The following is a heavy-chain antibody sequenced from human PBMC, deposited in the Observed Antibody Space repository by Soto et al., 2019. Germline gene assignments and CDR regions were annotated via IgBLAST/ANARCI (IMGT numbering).Heavy chain of an antibody. CDR2: IHPSGGGS. Sequence: QVQLVQSGAEVKKPGASVKVSCKPSGYTLNTYYLHWVRQAPGQGLEWMGIIHPSGGGSTYAQKFLGRVHMTRDTSTSTAFMELRSLRSADTAVYYCARGGHIAVVTASFDYWGQGTLVTVSS. D-gene: IGHD2-21*02. V-gene: IGHV1-46*02. CDR1: GYTLNTYY. J-gene: IGHJ4*02. CDR3: ARGGHIAVVTASFDY.